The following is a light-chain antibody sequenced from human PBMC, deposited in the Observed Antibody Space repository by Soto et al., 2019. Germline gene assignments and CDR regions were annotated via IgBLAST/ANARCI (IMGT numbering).Light chain of an antibody. CDR3: QQYGSSPPA. Sequence: ELVLTQSPGTLSLSPGERATLSCRASQSVSSSYVAWYQQKPGQAPRLLIYAASIRAIVIPDRFSGSGSGTDFTLTISRLGPEDVAGDHCQQYGSSPPAFGQGSKVDIK. CDR1: QSVSSSY. CDR2: AAS. J-gene: IGKJ1*01. V-gene: IGKV3-20*01.